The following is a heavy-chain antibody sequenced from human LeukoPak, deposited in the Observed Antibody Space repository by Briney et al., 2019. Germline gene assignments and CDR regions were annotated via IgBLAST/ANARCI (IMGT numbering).Heavy chain of an antibody. D-gene: IGHD2-8*01. CDR1: GGDFSTYT. Sequence: ASVKVSCKASGGDFSTYTINWVRQAPGQGLEWMGGIIPIFHTANYAHKFQGRVTITADESTSTAYLELSSLRSEDTAVYYCASANFQHWGQGTLVTVSS. CDR3: ASANFQH. J-gene: IGHJ1*01. CDR2: IIPIFHTA. V-gene: IGHV1-69*13.